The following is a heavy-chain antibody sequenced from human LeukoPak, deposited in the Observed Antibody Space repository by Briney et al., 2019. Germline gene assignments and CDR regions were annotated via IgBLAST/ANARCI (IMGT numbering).Heavy chain of an antibody. Sequence: GRSLRLSCAASGFTFSSYAMHWVRQAPGKGLEWVAVISYDGSNKYYADSVKGRFTISRDNSKNTLYLQMNSLRAEDTAVYYCARSRPVPRARYFDYWGQGTLVTVSS. CDR3: ARSRPVPRARYFDY. J-gene: IGHJ4*02. V-gene: IGHV3-30*04. CDR1: GFTFSSYA. CDR2: ISYDGSNK. D-gene: IGHD6-19*01.